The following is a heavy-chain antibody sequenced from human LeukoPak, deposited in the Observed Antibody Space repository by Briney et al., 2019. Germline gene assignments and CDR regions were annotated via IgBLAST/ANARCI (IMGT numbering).Heavy chain of an antibody. V-gene: IGHV3-7*01. CDR1: GFSFSTSW. D-gene: IGHD4-11*01. J-gene: IGHJ6*03. Sequence: GGSLRLSCAASGFSFSTSWMNRVRQAPGKGLEWVANIKQDGGEKYYVDSVKGRFTISRDNAKNSLFLQMNNLRAEDTAVYYCTRDDYSDYGYSSYYYMDVWGKGTTVTVSS. CDR3: TRDDYSDYGYSSYYYMDV. CDR2: IKQDGGEK.